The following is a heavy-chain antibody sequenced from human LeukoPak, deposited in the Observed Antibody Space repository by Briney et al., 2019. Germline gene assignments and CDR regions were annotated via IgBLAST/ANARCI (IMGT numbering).Heavy chain of an antibody. J-gene: IGHJ4*02. CDR2: IYYSGST. D-gene: IGHD5-18*01. CDR1: GGSISSSSYY. CDR3: ARLSNTAMGTW. V-gene: IGHV4-39*01. Sequence: PSETLSLTCTVSGGSISSSSYYWGWIRQPPGKGLEWIGSIYYSGSTYYNPSLKSRVTISVDTSKNQFSLKLSSVTAADTAVYYCARLSNTAMGTWWGQGTLVTVSS.